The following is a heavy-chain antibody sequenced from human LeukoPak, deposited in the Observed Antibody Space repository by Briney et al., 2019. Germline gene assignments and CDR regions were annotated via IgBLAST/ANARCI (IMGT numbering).Heavy chain of an antibody. CDR1: GFTFSDYY. CDR3: ASLTLSGSYLNSFDY. Sequence: GGSLRLSCVASGFTFSDYYMSWIRQAPGKGLEWVSYMSSSGRSIYYADSVKGRFTISRDNAKNSLSLQIKSLRAEDTAVYYCASLTLSGSYLNSFDYWGQGTLVTVSS. V-gene: IGHV3-11*01. CDR2: MSSSGRSI. J-gene: IGHJ4*02. D-gene: IGHD3-10*01.